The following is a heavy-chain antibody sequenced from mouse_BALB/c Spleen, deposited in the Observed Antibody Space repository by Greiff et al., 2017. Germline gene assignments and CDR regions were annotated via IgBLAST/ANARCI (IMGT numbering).Heavy chain of an antibody. D-gene: IGHD2-14*01. Sequence: VKLQESGPGLVAPSQSLSITCTVSGFSLTGYGVNWVRQPPGKGLEWLGMIWGDGSTDYNSALKSRLSISKDNSKSQVFLKMNSLQTDDTARYYCARDRGYDGYAMDYWGQGTSVTVSS. CDR2: IWGDGST. J-gene: IGHJ4*01. CDR3: ARDRGYDGYAMDY. CDR1: GFSLTGYG. V-gene: IGHV2-6-7*01.